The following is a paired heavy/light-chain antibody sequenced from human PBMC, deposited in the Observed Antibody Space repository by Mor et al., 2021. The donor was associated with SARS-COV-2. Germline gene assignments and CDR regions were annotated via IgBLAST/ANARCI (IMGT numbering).Light chain of an antibody. CDR1: SSNIEYSF. V-gene: IGLV1-47*01. CDR3: ASWDDSLEGDL. Sequence: QSVLTQPPSVSGTPGQRVTISCSGSSSNIEYSFVHWYQQVAGSAPKLLIYNDFERPSGVPDRFSGSKSGASASLAISGLRSEDEADYYCASWDDSLEGDLFGTGTKVTVL. CDR2: NDF. J-gene: IGLJ1*01.
Heavy chain of an antibody. CDR3: TRGGEQWGEQWLPHRLSFMDV. V-gene: IGHV1-46*01. CDR1: GYTFTSHC. D-gene: IGHD6-19*01. J-gene: IGHJ6*02. CDR2: INPKGGYT. Sequence: QVQLLQSGAEVKQPGASVNISCKASGYTFTSHCLYWVRQAPGQGPEWMGIINPKGGYTRYTQRFKGRVSMTTDTSTSTVSMHLSGLTSEDTAVYYCTRGGEQWGEQWLPHRLSFMDVWGQGTPVTVSS.